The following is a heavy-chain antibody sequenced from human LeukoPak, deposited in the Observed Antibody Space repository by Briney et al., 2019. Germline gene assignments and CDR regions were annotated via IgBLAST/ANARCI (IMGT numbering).Heavy chain of an antibody. CDR1: GYTFTGYY. Sequence: ASVKVSCKASGYTFTGYYMHWVRQAPGQGLEWMGRINPNSGGTNYAQKFQGRVTMTRDTSISTAYMELSRLRSDDTAVYYCARYCSSTSCSKKPDYRGQGTLVTVSS. CDR2: INPNSGGT. J-gene: IGHJ4*02. CDR3: ARYCSSTSCSKKPDY. V-gene: IGHV1-2*06. D-gene: IGHD2-2*01.